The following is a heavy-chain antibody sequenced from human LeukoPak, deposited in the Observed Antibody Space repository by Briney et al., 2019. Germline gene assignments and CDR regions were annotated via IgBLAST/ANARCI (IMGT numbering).Heavy chain of an antibody. Sequence: SETLSLTCAVSGYSISSGDYWAWLRQPPGKGLEWIGSIYYSGSTDYNPSLKSRVSISVDTSKNQFSLKLSSVTAADTAVYYCAMTGGAYSYMDVWGKGTTVTVSS. V-gene: IGHV4-38-2*01. D-gene: IGHD4/OR15-4a*01. CDR2: IYYSGST. J-gene: IGHJ6*03. CDR3: AMTGGAYSYMDV. CDR1: GYSISSGDY.